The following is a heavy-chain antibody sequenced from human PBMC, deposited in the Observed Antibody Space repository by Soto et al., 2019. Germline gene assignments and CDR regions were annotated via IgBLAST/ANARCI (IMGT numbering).Heavy chain of an antibody. J-gene: IGHJ5*02. Sequence: SSETLSLTCTVSGGSISSSSYYWGWIRQPPGKGLEWIGSIYYSGSTYYNPSLKSRVTISVDTSKNQFSLKLSSVTAADTAVYYCARHIYDILTGYYHSPSWFDPWGQGTLVTVSS. CDR2: IYYSGST. CDR1: GGSISSSSYY. V-gene: IGHV4-39*01. D-gene: IGHD3-9*01. CDR3: ARHIYDILTGYYHSPSWFDP.